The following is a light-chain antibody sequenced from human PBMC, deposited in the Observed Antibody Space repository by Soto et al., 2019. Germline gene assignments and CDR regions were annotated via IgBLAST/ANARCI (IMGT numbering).Light chain of an antibody. CDR1: RSVSNR. V-gene: IGKV3-15*01. CDR3: PQYYNWPVT. J-gene: IGKJ4*01. CDR2: GAS. Sequence: MNLSSSALSVSPRETVTFSCRASRSVSNRLAWYQHKPGQAPRLLISGASNGATGIPPKFSGSGSGTEFTLTVDSLQSDDIAGYYCPQYYNWPVTFGGGTKVDIK.